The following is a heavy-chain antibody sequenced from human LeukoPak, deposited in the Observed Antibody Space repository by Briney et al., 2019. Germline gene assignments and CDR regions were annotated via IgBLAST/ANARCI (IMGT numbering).Heavy chain of an antibody. Sequence: GGSLRLSCAASGFTFSSYWMSWVRQAPGKGLEWVGNINQDGSEKYYVDSVKGRFTISRDNAKNSLYLQMNSLRGVDTAVYYCGRGINYWGQGTLVTVSS. J-gene: IGHJ4*02. D-gene: IGHD3-10*01. CDR2: INQDGSEK. CDR3: GRGINY. V-gene: IGHV3-7*01. CDR1: GFTFSSYW.